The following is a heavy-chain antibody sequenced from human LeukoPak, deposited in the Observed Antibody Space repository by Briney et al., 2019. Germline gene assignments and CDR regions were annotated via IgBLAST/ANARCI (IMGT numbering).Heavy chain of an antibody. J-gene: IGHJ6*03. CDR3: ARVDDYVWGSYRNYYYYYMDV. V-gene: IGHV3-48*01. CDR1: GFTFSSYT. D-gene: IGHD3-16*02. CDR2: IGSTSSNI. Sequence: PGGSLRLSCAASGFTFSSYTMNWVRQAPGKGLEWVASIGSTSSNINYADSVEGRFTISRDNAKNSLYLQMNGLTAEDTAVYYCARVDDYVWGSYRNYYYYYMDVWGKGTTVTISS.